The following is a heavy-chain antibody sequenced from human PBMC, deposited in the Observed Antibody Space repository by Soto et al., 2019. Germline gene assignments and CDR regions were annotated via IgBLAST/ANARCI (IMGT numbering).Heavy chain of an antibody. CDR1: GGSFSGYY. Sequence: SETLSLTCAVYGGSFSGYYWSWIRQPPGKGLEWIGEINHSGSTNYNPSLKSRVTISVDTSKNQFSLKLSSVTAADTAVYYCARAPYDSSGYGWFDPWGQGTLVTVSS. CDR2: INHSGST. D-gene: IGHD3-22*01. J-gene: IGHJ5*02. CDR3: ARAPYDSSGYGWFDP. V-gene: IGHV4-34*01.